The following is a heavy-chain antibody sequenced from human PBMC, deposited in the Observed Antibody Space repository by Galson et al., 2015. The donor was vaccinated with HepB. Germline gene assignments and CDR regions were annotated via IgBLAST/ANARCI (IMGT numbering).Heavy chain of an antibody. D-gene: IGHD6-19*01. V-gene: IGHV3-30-3*01. CDR2: IPYDGSYK. Sequence: SLRLSCAASGFTFSSYAMHWGRQAPGKGLQWVAIIPYDGSYKYYADSVNVRFTISRDNSKNTLYLQMSSLRAEDTAVYYWAREGMAGTLDYWGQGTLITVSS. CDR1: GFTFSSYA. CDR3: AREGMAGTLDY. J-gene: IGHJ4*02.